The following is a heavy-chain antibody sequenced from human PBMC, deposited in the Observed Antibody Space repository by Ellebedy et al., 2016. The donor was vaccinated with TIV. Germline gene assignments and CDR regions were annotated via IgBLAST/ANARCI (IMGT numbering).Heavy chain of an antibody. CDR2: ISGSDGST. J-gene: IGHJ4*02. Sequence: GESLKIPCASSGFPFNSYVMSWVRQAPGKGLEWVSAISGSDGSTYYAASVKGRFTISRDNSKNTLFLQMNSLRAEDTAVYYCAKDGRGTNPGHFDYWGQGTLVTVSS. D-gene: IGHD2-8*01. CDR1: GFPFNSYV. CDR3: AKDGRGTNPGHFDY. V-gene: IGHV3-23*01.